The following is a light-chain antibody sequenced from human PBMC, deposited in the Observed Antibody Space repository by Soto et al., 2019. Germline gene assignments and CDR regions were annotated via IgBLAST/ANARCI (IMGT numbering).Light chain of an antibody. CDR2: EVI. Sequence: QLVLTQPASVSGSPGQSITISYARTGGYVGGYNYVSRYQQHPGKAPNLMIYEVIRRPSGISNRFSGSKSGNTASLTISALQAEYEAEYYCSSYTTRSTVVFGGGTKLTVL. CDR3: SSYTTRSTVV. J-gene: IGLJ3*02. CDR1: GGYVGGYNY. V-gene: IGLV2-14*01.